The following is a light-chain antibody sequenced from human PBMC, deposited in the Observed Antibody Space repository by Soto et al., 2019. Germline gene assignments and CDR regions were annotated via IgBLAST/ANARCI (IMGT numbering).Light chain of an antibody. CDR2: RGS. J-gene: IGKJ2*01. CDR1: QSVTSNS. Sequence: EMVLTQSPGTLSLSPGERATLSCRASQSVTSNSLAWYPQKVGQPPRLLIYRGSNRATGLPDRFTGSGSGTDFTLTITRLEPEDFAVYYCQHYGSSLRTFGRGTKLEIK. V-gene: IGKV3-20*01. CDR3: QHYGSSLRT.